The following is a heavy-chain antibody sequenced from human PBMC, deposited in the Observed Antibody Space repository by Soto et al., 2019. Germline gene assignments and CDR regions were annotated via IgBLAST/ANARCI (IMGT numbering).Heavy chain of an antibody. CDR1: GYSFTSYW. D-gene: IGHD3-10*01. CDR3: ARIYGSGSYYPYYFDY. Sequence: GESLKISCKGSGYSFTSYWISWVRQMPGKGLEWMGRIDPSDSYTNYSPSFQGHVTISADKSISTAYLQWSSLKASDTAMYYCARIYGSGSYYPYYFDYWGQGTLVTVSS. CDR2: IDPSDSYT. V-gene: IGHV5-10-1*01. J-gene: IGHJ4*02.